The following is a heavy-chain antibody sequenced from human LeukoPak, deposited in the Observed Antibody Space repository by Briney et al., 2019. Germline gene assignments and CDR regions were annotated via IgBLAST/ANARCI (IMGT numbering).Heavy chain of an antibody. Sequence: PGGSLRLSCVSSGFTFSSYAMSWVRQAPGKGLEWVSTISGSGGSTYYADSVKGRFTISRDNSKNTLYLQMNSLRVEDTAVYYCAKDLPGYSSGWPGYFDYWGQGTLVTVSS. CDR3: AKDLPGYSSGWPGYFDY. CDR1: GFTFSSYA. D-gene: IGHD6-19*01. CDR2: ISGSGGST. V-gene: IGHV3-23*01. J-gene: IGHJ4*02.